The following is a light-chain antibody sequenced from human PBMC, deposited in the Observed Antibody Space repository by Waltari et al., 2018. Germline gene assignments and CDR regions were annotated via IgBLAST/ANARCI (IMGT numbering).Light chain of an antibody. CDR1: QSISNW. CDR2: KAS. Sequence: DIQMTQPPSSLSASVADRVTITCRASQSISNWLAWYQQKPGKAPILLIYKASILKSGVPSRFSGSGSGTQFTLTISSLQPGDFATYYCQQYNTYSSFGQGTKLEIK. V-gene: IGKV1-5*03. J-gene: IGKJ2*01. CDR3: QQYNTYSS.